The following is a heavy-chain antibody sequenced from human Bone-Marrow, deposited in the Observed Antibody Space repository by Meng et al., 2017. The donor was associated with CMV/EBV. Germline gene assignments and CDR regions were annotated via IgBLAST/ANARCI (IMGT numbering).Heavy chain of an antibody. CDR3: ARDESCSSTSCYGLGFDY. CDR2: IKQDGSEK. CDR1: GFTFSSYW. J-gene: IGHJ4*02. V-gene: IGHV3-7*01. Sequence: GGSLRLSCAASGFTFSSYWISWVRQAPGKGLEWVANIKQDGSEKYYVDSVKGRFTISRDNAKNSLYLQMNSLRAEDTAVYYCARDESCSSTSCYGLGFDYWGQGTLVTVSS. D-gene: IGHD2-2*01.